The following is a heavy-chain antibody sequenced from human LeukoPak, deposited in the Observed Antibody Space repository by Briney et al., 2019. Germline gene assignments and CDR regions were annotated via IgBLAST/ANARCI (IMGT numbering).Heavy chain of an antibody. J-gene: IGHJ6*03. Sequence: SETLSLTCTVSGGSISDYSWSWIRQPPGKGLEWIGNIYYSGSANHNPSLKSRVTISRDTSKNQFSLKLSSVTAADTAVYYCARGSTGVTAYYYYMGVWGKGTTVTVSS. D-gene: IGHD1-14*01. CDR2: IYYSGSA. CDR1: GGSISDYS. V-gene: IGHV4-59*01. CDR3: ARGSTGVTAYYYYMGV.